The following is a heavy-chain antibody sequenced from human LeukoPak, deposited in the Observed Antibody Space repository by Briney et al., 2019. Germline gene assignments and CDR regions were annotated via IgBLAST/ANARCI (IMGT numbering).Heavy chain of an antibody. CDR3: YSLRFRGSSEFDP. CDR2: IRYDGSNK. J-gene: IGHJ5*02. V-gene: IGHV3-30*02. CDR1: GFTFSSYW. D-gene: IGHD3-10*01. Sequence: SGGSLRLSCAASGFTFSSYWMSWVRQAPGKGLEWVAFIRYDGSNKYYADSVKGRFTISRDNSKNTLYLQMNSLRAEDTAVYYCYSLRFRGSSEFDPWGQGTLVTVSS.